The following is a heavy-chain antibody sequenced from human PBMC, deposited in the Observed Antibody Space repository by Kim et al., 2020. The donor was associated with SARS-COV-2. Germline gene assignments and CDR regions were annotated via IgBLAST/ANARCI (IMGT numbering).Heavy chain of an antibody. CDR2: IYYSGST. CDR1: GGSISSGGYY. Sequence: SETLSLTCTVSGGSISSGGYYWSWIRQHPGKGLEWIGYIYYSGSTYYNPSLKSRVTISVDTSKNQFSLKLSSVTAADTAVYYCARGYGDYDQDAFDIWGQGTMVTVSS. V-gene: IGHV4-31*03. CDR3: ARGYGDYDQDAFDI. D-gene: IGHD4-17*01. J-gene: IGHJ3*02.